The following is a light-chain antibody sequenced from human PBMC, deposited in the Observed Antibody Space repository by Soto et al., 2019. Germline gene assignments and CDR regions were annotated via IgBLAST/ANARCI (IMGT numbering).Light chain of an antibody. CDR2: VNSDGSH. CDR3: QTWGTGIQV. J-gene: IGLJ3*02. CDR1: SGHSSYA. V-gene: IGLV4-69*01. Sequence: QLVLTQSPSASASLGASVKLTCTLSSGHSSYAIAWHQQQAEKGPRYLMKVNSDGSHSKGDGIPDRFSGSSSGAERFLTISSLQSDDEADYYCQTWGTGIQVFGGGTQLTVL.